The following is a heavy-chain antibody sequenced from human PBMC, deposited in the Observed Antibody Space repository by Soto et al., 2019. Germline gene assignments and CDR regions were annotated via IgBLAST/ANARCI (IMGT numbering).Heavy chain of an antibody. V-gene: IGHV4-34*01. D-gene: IGHD6-13*01. Sequence: PSETLSLTCAVYGGSFSGYYWSWIRQPPGKGLEWIGEINHSGSTNYNPSLKSRVTISVDTSKNQFSLKVKSVTAADTAVYYCARGKRGSSWYRGEEKYYYYGMDVWGQGTPVTVS. CDR3: ARGKRGSSWYRGEEKYYYYGMDV. CDR2: INHSGST. J-gene: IGHJ6*02. CDR1: GGSFSGYY.